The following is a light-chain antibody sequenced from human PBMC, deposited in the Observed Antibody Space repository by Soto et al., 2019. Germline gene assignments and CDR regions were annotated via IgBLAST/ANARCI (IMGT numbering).Light chain of an antibody. CDR1: QTTNNY. CDR3: QQSYSMPYA. V-gene: IGKV1-39*01. Sequence: DIEMTQSPSSLSSSVGYIFTITCRVSQTTNNYLNWYQLKPGKAPKLLIYAASTLQTGVPSRFTGSGSGTDFTLTIISLQPEDYATYFCQQSYSMPYAFGPGTKVDIK. J-gene: IGKJ2*01. CDR2: AAS.